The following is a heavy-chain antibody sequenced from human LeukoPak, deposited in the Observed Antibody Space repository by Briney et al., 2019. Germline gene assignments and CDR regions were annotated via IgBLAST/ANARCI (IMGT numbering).Heavy chain of an antibody. CDR3: ARQQLVPDYYYYMDV. V-gene: IGHV1-46*01. Sequence: ASVKVSCKASGYTFTSYYMHWVRQAPGQGLEWMGIINPSGGSTSYAQKFQGRVTMTRDTSTSTVYMELSSLRSEDTAVYYCARQQLVPDYYYYMDVWGKGTTVTVSS. CDR1: GYTFTSYY. CDR2: INPSGGST. J-gene: IGHJ6*03. D-gene: IGHD6-6*01.